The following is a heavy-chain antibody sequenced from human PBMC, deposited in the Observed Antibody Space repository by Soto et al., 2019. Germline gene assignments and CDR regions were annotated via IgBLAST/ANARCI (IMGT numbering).Heavy chain of an antibody. D-gene: IGHD6-19*01. J-gene: IGHJ4*02. CDR3: AKAKSSGWYFSDY. CDR2: IRGSGGST. CDR1: GFTFSSYD. V-gene: IGHV3-23*01. Sequence: EVQLLDSGGGLVQRGGSLRLSCAGTGFTFSSYDMSWVRQAPGKGLEWVSTIRGSGGSTYYADSVKGRFTISRDNSKNTLYLQMNSLRAEDTAVYYCAKAKSSGWYFSDYWGQGTLVTVSS.